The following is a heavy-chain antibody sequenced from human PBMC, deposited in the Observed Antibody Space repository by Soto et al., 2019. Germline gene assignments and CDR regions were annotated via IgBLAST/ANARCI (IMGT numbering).Heavy chain of an antibody. CDR1: GGSISSYY. D-gene: IGHD3-10*01. CDR3: ARAGTTMVRGVIYGWFEP. Sequence: SETLSLTCTVSGGSISSYYWSWIRQPPGKGLEWIGYIYYSGSTNYNPSLKSRVTISVDTSKNQFSLKLSSVTAADTAVYYCARAGTTMVRGVIYGWFEPWGQGTLVTVSS. J-gene: IGHJ5*02. V-gene: IGHV4-59*01. CDR2: IYYSGST.